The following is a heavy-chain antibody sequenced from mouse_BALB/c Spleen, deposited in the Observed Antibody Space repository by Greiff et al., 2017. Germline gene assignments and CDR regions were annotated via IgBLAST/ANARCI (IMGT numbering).Heavy chain of an antibody. CDR1: GYTFTSYW. J-gene: IGHJ4*01. CDR2: IYPGDGDT. D-gene: IGHD3-3*01. Sequence: QVQLQQSGAELARPGASVKLSCKASGYTFTSYWMQWVKQRPGQGLEWIGAIYPGDGDTRYTQKFKGKATLTADESSSTAYMQLSSLASEDSAVYNCARKGLGAMDDWGQGTSVTVSS. V-gene: IGHV1-87*01. CDR3: ARKGLGAMDD.